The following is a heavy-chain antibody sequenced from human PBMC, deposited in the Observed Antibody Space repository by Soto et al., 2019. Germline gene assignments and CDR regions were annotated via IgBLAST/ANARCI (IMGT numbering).Heavy chain of an antibody. CDR1: GYTFTNND. Sequence: ASVKVSCKASGYTFTNNDVSWVRQATGQGLEWMGWMNPGSGDTGYAQKFQGRVTMTRDISIATAYMELNSLTSEDTAIYYCARMESFGSLNWFDPWGQGSLVTVSS. CDR3: ARMESFGSLNWFDP. J-gene: IGHJ5*02. V-gene: IGHV1-8*02. CDR2: MNPGSGDT. D-gene: IGHD5-18*01.